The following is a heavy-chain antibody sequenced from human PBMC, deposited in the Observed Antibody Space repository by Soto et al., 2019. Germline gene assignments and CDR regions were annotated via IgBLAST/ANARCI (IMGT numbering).Heavy chain of an antibody. CDR2: ISYSGST. CDR3: ARVYYYGSGSYYNPRDYYYYMDV. D-gene: IGHD3-10*01. CDR1: GGSINSYY. V-gene: IGHV4-59*01. J-gene: IGHJ6*03. Sequence: QVQLQESGPGLVKPSETLSLTCNVSGGSINSYYWSWIRQPPGKGLEWIGYISYSGSTNYDPSLKSRVTISVDTSKNWCSLKLSSVTAADTAVYYCARVYYYGSGSYYNPRDYYYYMDVWGKGTTVTVSS.